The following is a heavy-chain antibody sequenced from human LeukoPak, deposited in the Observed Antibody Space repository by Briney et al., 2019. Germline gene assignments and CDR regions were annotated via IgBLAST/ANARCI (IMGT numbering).Heavy chain of an antibody. CDR3: SRDPRNNDY. CDR2: ISGSASDV. V-gene: IGHV3-11*01. Sequence: PGGSLRLSCAASGFTFSDSYMTWIRQAPGKGLELLSYISGSASDVNYIDSVRGLFTISRDNAKNSLYLHMNSLTVEDTAVYYCSRDPRNNDYWGQGTLVTVSS. J-gene: IGHJ4*02. CDR1: GFTFSDSY.